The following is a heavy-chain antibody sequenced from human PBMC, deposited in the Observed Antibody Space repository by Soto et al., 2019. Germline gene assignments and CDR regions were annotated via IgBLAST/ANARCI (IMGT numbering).Heavy chain of an antibody. V-gene: IGHV2-26*01. J-gene: IGHJ6*03. CDR2: IFSNDEK. D-gene: IGHD2-2*01. CDR3: ARNAIVVVPAAMSDYYYYYMDV. CDR1: GFSLSNARMG. Sequence: GSGPTLVNPTETLTLTCTVSGFSLSNARMGVSWIRQPPGKALEWLAHIFSNDEKSYSTSLKSRLTISKDTSKSQVVLTMTNMDPVDTATYYCARNAIVVVPAAMSDYYYYYMDVWGKGTTVTVSS.